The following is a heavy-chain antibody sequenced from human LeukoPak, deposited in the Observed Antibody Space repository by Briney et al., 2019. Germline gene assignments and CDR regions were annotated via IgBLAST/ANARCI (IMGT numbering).Heavy chain of an antibody. CDR3: ARPVVLGAYLRGAYYFDS. D-gene: IGHD3-16*01. V-gene: IGHV3-33*01. Sequence: GGSLRLSCAASGFTFSNYGMHWVRQAPGKGLEGVAVIWYDGSDKYHADSVKGRFTISRDNSKNTLYLQMNSLRVEDTAVYYCARPVVLGAYLRGAYYFDSWGQGTLVTVSS. J-gene: IGHJ4*02. CDR1: GFTFSNYG. CDR2: IWYDGSDK.